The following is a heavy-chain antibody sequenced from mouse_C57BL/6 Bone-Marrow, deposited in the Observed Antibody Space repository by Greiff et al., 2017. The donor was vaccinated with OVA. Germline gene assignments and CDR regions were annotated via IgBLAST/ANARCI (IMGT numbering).Heavy chain of an antibody. CDR2: IHPNSGST. J-gene: IGHJ3*01. CDR1: GYTFTSYW. D-gene: IGHD2-5*01. V-gene: IGHV1-64*01. CDR3: ASPSYYSNYRFAY. Sequence: VQLQQSGAELVKPGASVKLSCKASGYTFTSYWMHWVKQRPGQGLEWIGMIHPNSGSTNYNEKFKSKATLTVDKSSSTAYMQLSSLTSEDSAVYYCASPSYYSNYRFAYWGQGTLVTVSA.